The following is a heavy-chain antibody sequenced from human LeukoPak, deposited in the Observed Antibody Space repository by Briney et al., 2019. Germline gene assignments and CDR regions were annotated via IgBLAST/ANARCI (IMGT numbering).Heavy chain of an antibody. Sequence: SVKVSCKASGGTFSSYAISWVRQAPGQGLKWMGGIIPIFGTANYAQKFQGRVTITADESTSTAYMELSSLRSEDTAVYYCARYNWRGYDSPWYYYYGMDVWGKGTTVTVSS. CDR2: IIPIFGTA. CDR1: GGTFSSYA. CDR3: ARYNWRGYDSPWYYYYGMDV. D-gene: IGHD5-12*01. J-gene: IGHJ6*04. V-gene: IGHV1-69*13.